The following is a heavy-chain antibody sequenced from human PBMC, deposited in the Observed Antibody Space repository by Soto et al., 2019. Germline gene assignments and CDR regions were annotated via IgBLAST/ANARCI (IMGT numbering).Heavy chain of an antibody. Sequence: TGGSLRLSYAASGFTFSSYSMNWVRQAPGKGLEWVSSISRSAGNTYYADSVKGRFTISRDNAKNSMYLQMNSLRAEDTAVYYCARDQVPGLDAFDIWGQGTMVTVSS. J-gene: IGHJ3*02. CDR1: GFTFSSYS. CDR3: ARDQVPGLDAFDI. CDR2: ISRSAGNT. V-gene: IGHV3-21*01.